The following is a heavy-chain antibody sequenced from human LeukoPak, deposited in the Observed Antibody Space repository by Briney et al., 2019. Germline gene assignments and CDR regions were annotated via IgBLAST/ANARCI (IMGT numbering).Heavy chain of an antibody. CDR1: GGTFSSYA. Sequence: ASVKVSCKASGGTFSSYAISWVRQAPGQGLEWMGRIIPILGIANYAQKSQGRVTITADKSTSTAYMELSSLRSEDTAVYYCAREFIAAAAIFDYWGQGTLVTVSS. CDR2: IIPILGIA. V-gene: IGHV1-69*04. CDR3: AREFIAAAAIFDY. D-gene: IGHD6-13*01. J-gene: IGHJ4*02.